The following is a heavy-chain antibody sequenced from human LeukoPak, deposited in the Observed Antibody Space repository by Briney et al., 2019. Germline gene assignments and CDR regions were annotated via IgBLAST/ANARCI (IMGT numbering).Heavy chain of an antibody. J-gene: IGHJ4*02. D-gene: IGHD3-22*01. CDR1: GYTFTDYD. CDR3: ARDGDEGYYYDSSGYYTTFDY. V-gene: IGHV1-2*02. CDR2: INPNSAST. Sequence: ASVKVSCKTSGYTFTDYDVHWVRQAHGQGLEWMGWINPNSASTNYAQRLQGRVTFTRDTSLSIAYMELSRLRSDDTAVYYCARDGDEGYYYDSSGYYTTFDYWGQGTLVTVSS.